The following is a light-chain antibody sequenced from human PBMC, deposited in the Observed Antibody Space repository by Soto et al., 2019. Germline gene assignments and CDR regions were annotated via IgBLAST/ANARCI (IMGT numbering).Light chain of an antibody. CDR2: GNS. CDR3: QSYDSSLSGYV. J-gene: IGLJ1*01. CDR1: SSNIVAGYD. V-gene: IGLV1-40*01. Sequence: QSVLTQLPSVSGAPGQRVTISCTGSSSNIVAGYDVHWYQQLPGTAPKLLIYGNSNRPSGVPDRFSGSKSGTSASLAITGLQADDEADYYCQSYDSSLSGYVFGTGTKLNVL.